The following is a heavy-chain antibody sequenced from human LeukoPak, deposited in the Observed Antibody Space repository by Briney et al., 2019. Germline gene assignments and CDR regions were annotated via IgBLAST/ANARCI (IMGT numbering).Heavy chain of an antibody. Sequence: PGGSLRLSCAASGFTLKTYSMNWVRQAPGKGLEWVSSISSNSSYIYYADSVKGRFTISRDNAKNSLYLQMNSLRAEDTAVYYCARAYSETYGLGYYYMDVWGKGTRVTISS. J-gene: IGHJ6*03. CDR2: ISSNSSYI. V-gene: IGHV3-21*01. CDR3: ARAYSETYGLGYYYMDV. D-gene: IGHD1-26*01. CDR1: GFTLKTYS.